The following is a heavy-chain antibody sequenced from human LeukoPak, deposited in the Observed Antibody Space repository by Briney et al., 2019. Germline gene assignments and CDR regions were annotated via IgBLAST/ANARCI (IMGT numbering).Heavy chain of an antibody. V-gene: IGHV4-34*01. D-gene: IGHD3-22*01. CDR1: GGSFSGYY. J-gene: IGHJ5*02. CDR2: INHSGST. Sequence: SETLSLTCAVYGGSFSGYYWSWIRQPPGKGLEWIGEINHSGSTNYNPSLKSRVTISVDTSKNQFSLKLSSVTAADTAVYYCAGGVRGVVVVTNNWFDPWGGGTLVTVPS. CDR3: AGGVRGVVVVTNNWFDP.